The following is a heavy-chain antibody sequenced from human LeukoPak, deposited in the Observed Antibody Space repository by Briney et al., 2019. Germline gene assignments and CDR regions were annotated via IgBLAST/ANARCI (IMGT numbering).Heavy chain of an antibody. D-gene: IGHD4-11*01. Sequence: SETLSLTCTVSGGSISSYYWSWIRQPPGKGLEWIGSIYYSGSTYYNPSLKSRVTISVDTSKNQFSLKLSSVTAADTAVYYCARLGDYFDYWGQGTLVTVSS. CDR1: GGSISSYY. CDR2: IYYSGST. V-gene: IGHV4-59*05. J-gene: IGHJ4*02. CDR3: ARLGDYFDY.